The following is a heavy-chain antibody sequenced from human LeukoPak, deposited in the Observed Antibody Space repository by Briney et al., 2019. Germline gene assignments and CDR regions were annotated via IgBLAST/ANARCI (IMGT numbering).Heavy chain of an antibody. CDR2: IWYDGSNK. Sequence: PGRSLRLSCAASGFTFSSYGMHWVRQAPGKGLEWVAVIWYDGSNKYYADSVKGRFTISRDNSKNTLYLQMNSLRAEDTAVYYCARDGYSSSWCGEVLYYFDYWGQGTLVTVSS. CDR3: ARDGYSSSWCGEVLYYFDY. V-gene: IGHV3-33*01. D-gene: IGHD6-13*01. J-gene: IGHJ4*02. CDR1: GFTFSSYG.